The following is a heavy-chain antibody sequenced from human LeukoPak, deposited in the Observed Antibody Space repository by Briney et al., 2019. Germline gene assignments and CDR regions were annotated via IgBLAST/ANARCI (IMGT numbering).Heavy chain of an antibody. D-gene: IGHD2-2*01. J-gene: IGHJ6*02. CDR2: IIPIFGTA. CDR3: ARDLRYCSSTSCRGAYSSRAYYYYGMDV. V-gene: IGHV1-69*13. Sequence: VASVTVSCTASGGTFSSYAISWVRQAPGQGLEWMGGIIPIFGTANYAQKFQGRVTITADESTSTAYMELSSLRSENTAVYYCARDLRYCSSTSCRGAYSSRAYYYYGMDVWGQGTTVTVSS. CDR1: GGTFSSYA.